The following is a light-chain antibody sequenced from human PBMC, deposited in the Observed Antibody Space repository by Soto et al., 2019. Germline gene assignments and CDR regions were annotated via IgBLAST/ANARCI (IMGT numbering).Light chain of an antibody. J-gene: IGKJ1*01. CDR3: QQYDNWPRT. CDR1: QTIRST. Sequence: ETVMTQSPATLSVSPGERATLSCRASQTIRSTLAWFQQKPGQAPRLLIYDASTRANGIPARFCGSGSGTEFTLTISSLQSEDFAVYYCQQYDNWPRTFGQGTIVDIK. V-gene: IGKV3-15*01. CDR2: DAS.